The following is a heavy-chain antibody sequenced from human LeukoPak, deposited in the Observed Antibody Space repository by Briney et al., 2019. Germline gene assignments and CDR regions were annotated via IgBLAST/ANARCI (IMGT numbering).Heavy chain of an antibody. CDR3: ARAGYGDSDFDY. CDR2: IYHSGNT. V-gene: IGHV4-38-2*02. CDR1: GYSISTSYC. D-gene: IGHD4-17*01. Sequence: SETLSLTCTVSGYSISTSYCWGWIRQPPGKGLEWIGSIYHSGNTYYNPSLKSRVTISVDTSKNQFSLKLNSVTAADTAVYYCARAGYGDSDFDYWGQGTLATVSS. J-gene: IGHJ4*02.